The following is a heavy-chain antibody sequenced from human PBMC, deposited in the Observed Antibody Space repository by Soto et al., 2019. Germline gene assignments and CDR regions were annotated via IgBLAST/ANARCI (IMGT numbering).Heavy chain of an antibody. CDR3: ARVDEYSSSWYKYYYYYMDV. J-gene: IGHJ6*03. V-gene: IGHV3-74*01. CDR1: GFTFSSYW. CDR2: INSDGSST. Sequence: GGSLRLSCAASGFTFSSYWMHWVRQAPGKGLVWVSRINSDGSSTSYADSVKGRFTISRDNAKNTLYLQMNSLRAEDTAVYYCARVDEYSSSWYKYYYYYMDVWGKGTTVTVSS. D-gene: IGHD6-13*01.